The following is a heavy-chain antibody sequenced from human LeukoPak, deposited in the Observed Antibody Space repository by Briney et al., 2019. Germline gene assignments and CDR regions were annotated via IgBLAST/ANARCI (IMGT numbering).Heavy chain of an antibody. J-gene: IGHJ4*02. Sequence: GGSLRLSRAASGFTFSSYWMSWVRQAPGKGLEWVANIKQDGSEKYYVDSVKGRFTISRDNAKNSLYLQMNSLRAEDTAVYYCARAGLYSGSSFDYWGQGTLVTVSS. V-gene: IGHV3-7*01. CDR3: ARAGLYSGSSFDY. CDR2: IKQDGSEK. CDR1: GFTFSSYW. D-gene: IGHD4-11*01.